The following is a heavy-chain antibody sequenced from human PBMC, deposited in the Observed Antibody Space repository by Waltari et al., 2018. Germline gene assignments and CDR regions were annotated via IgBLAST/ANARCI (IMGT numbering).Heavy chain of an antibody. D-gene: IGHD2-2*01. V-gene: IGHV3-23*04. CDR2: ISGSAGST. CDR1: GFTFSSYA. CDR3: AKGVRECTSISCYYYYYGMDV. Sequence: EVQLVQSGAEVKKPGESLKISCKGSGFTFSSYAMTWVRQAPGKGLEWVSTISGSAGSTYYADSGKGRFTISRDNSKNTLYLQMNSLRAEDTAVYYCAKGVRECTSISCYYYYYGMDVWGQGTTVTVSS. J-gene: IGHJ6*02.